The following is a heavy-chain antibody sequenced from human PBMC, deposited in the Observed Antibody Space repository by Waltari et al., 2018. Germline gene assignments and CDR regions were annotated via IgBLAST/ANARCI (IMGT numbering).Heavy chain of an antibody. D-gene: IGHD5-12*01. Sequence: QLQLQESGPRLVRPSETLSLICRVSGVSITSNRHYWAWIRQSPGQGLEWIGTVSYSGTTYISPFLKSRVSVSRDTSKNQVSLILGSVTAADMAVYYCATYIGASVGTAAFDVWGQGTMVTVCS. CDR1: GVSITSNRHY. V-gene: IGHV4-39*01. J-gene: IGHJ3*01. CDR2: VSYSGTT. CDR3: ATYIGASVGTAAFDV.